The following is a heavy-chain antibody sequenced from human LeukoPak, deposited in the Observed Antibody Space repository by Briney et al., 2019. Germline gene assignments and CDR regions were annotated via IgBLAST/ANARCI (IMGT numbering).Heavy chain of an antibody. CDR1: GGSISSYY. Sequence: SETLSLTCTVSGGSISSYYWSWIRQPPGEGLEWIGYIYYSGSTNYNPSLKSRVTMSVDTSKNQFSLKLSSVTAADTAVYYCARAGIAVAGPLGLGMDVWGQGTTVTVSS. D-gene: IGHD6-19*01. CDR2: IYYSGST. J-gene: IGHJ6*02. CDR3: ARAGIAVAGPLGLGMDV. V-gene: IGHV4-59*12.